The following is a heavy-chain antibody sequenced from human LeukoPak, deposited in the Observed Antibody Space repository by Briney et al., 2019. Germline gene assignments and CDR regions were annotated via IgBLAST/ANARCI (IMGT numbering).Heavy chain of an antibody. V-gene: IGHV4-61*09. CDR1: GGSISSGSYY. Sequence: SETLSLTCTVSGGSISSGSYYWSWIRQPAGKGLEWIGHIYTSGSTNYNPFLKSRVTISVDTSKNQFSLKLSSVTAADTAVYYCARSGYSYGAWFDPWGQGTLVTVSS. CDR3: ARSGYSYGAWFDP. D-gene: IGHD5-18*01. J-gene: IGHJ5*02. CDR2: IYTSGST.